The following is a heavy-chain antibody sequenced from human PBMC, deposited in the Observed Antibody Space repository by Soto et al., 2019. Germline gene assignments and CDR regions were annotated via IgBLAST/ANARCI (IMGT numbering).Heavy chain of an antibody. J-gene: IGHJ6*02. D-gene: IGHD3-9*01. V-gene: IGHV4-30-4*01. CDR2: IYYSGST. CDR3: ARDHYVFDILTGYGYYYGMDV. Sequence: SETLSLTCTVSGGSISSGDYYWSWIRQPPGKGLEWIGYIYYSGSTYYNPSLKSRVTISVDTSKNQFSLKLSSVTAADTAVYYCARDHYVFDILTGYGYYYGMDVWGQGTTVTAP. CDR1: GGSISSGDYY.